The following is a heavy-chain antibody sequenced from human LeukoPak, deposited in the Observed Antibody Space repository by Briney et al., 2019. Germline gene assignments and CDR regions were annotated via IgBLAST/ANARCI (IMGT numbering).Heavy chain of an antibody. CDR1: GYTFTGYY. CDR3: ARDRFGGDYYYYMDV. J-gene: IGHJ6*03. D-gene: IGHD3-10*01. CDR2: INPNSGGT. Sequence: WASVKVSCKASGYTFTGYYMHWVRQAPGQGLEWMGWINPNSGGTNYAQRFQGRVTMTRDTSISTAYMELRRLRSDDTAVYYCARDRFGGDYYYYMDVWGKGTTVTISS. V-gene: IGHV1-2*02.